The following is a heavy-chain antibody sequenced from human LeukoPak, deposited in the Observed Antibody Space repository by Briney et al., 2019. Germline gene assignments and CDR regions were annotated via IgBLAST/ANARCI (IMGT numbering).Heavy chain of an antibody. D-gene: IGHD3-9*01. CDR3: AKGMYYDILTGYLDY. J-gene: IGHJ4*02. V-gene: IGHV3-30*04. CDR1: EFKFSSYF. Sequence: GGSLRLSCATSEFKFSSYFMHWIRQAPGKGLEWVSLISNDGSQKFYAESVKGRFTISRDNSKSTLYLQMDSLRAEDTAVYYCAKGMYYDILTGYLDYWGQGTLVTVSS. CDR2: ISNDGSQK.